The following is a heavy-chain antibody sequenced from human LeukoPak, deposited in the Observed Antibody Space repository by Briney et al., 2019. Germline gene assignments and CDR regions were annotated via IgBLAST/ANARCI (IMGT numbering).Heavy chain of an antibody. V-gene: IGHV4-30-2*01. J-gene: IGHJ5*02. CDR3: ARAIIMVRGLGNFFDP. CDR2: IYHAGST. CDR1: GGSISSAGFS. D-gene: IGHD3-10*01. Sequence: PSETLSLTCTVSGGSISSAGFSWSWLRQPPGKGLEWIGSIYHAGSTYYNPSPKSRVTMSVDRSKKQFSLNLKSVNAADTAVYYCARAIIMVRGLGNFFDPWGQGTLVTVSS.